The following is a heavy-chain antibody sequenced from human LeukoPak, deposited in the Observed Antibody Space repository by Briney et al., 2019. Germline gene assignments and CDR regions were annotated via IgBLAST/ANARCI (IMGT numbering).Heavy chain of an antibody. CDR1: GFTFSSYA. CDR2: IGSSSSYI. D-gene: IGHD3-16*02. V-gene: IGHV3-21*01. Sequence: PGRSLRLSCAASGFTFSSYAMHWVRQAPGKGLEWVSSIGSSSSYIYYADSVKGRFTISRDNAKNSLYLQMNSLRAEDTAVYYCAREYDYVWGSYRYSDAFDIWGQGTMVTVSS. CDR3: AREYDYVWGSYRYSDAFDI. J-gene: IGHJ3*02.